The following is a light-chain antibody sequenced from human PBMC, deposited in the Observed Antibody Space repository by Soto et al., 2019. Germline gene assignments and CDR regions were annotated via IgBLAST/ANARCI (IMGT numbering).Light chain of an antibody. J-gene: IGKJ2*01. CDR1: QSVSSK. Sequence: EIVRTQTQVTLSVSPGERATLARRASQSVSSKLAWYQQNPGQATRLLIYGASTRATGIPGRFSGSGSGAEFTLSISSLQSEDFAVYYCQQYNNWPQTFGQGTKLEIK. V-gene: IGKV3-15*01. CDR3: QQYNNWPQT. CDR2: GAS.